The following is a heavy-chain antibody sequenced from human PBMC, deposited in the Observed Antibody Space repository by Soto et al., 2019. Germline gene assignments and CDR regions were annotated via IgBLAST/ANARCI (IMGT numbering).Heavy chain of an antibody. CDR1: GGTFSSYA. CDR2: IIPIFGTA. V-gene: IGHV1-69*01. CDR3: ARDRTLNYILSGYYGFDY. Sequence: QVQLVQSGAEVKKPGSSVKVSCTASGGTFSSYAISWVRQAPGQGLEWMGGIIPIFGTANYAQKFQGRVTITADESTSTAYMELSSLRSEDTAVYYCARDRTLNYILSGYYGFDYWGQGTLGTVSS. D-gene: IGHD3-9*01. J-gene: IGHJ4*02.